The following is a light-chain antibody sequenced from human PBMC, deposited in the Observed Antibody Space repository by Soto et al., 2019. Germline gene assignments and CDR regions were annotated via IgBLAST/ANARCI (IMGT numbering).Light chain of an antibody. CDR1: SGHSSYV. V-gene: IGLV4-69*01. CDR2: LNSDGSH. CDR3: QTWATGVV. Sequence: VLTQSPPASASLGASVKLTCTLSSGHSSYVIAWHQHQPEKGPRYLMKLNSDGSHNKGDGIPDRFSGSSSGAERYLTISSLQSEDEADYYCQTWATGVVFGGGTKLTVL. J-gene: IGLJ2*01.